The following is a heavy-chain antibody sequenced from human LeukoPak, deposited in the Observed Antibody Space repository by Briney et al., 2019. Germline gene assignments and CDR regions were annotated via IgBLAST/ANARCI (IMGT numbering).Heavy chain of an antibody. CDR2: ISSSSSYI. J-gene: IGHJ4*02. D-gene: IGHD6-6*01. V-gene: IGHV3-21*04. CDR3: AKAGSSSSPDSFDY. CDR1: GFTFSSYS. Sequence: PGGPLRLSCAASGFTFSSYSMNWVRQAPGKGLEWVSSISSSSSYIYYADSVKGRFTISRDNAKNSLYLQMNSLRAEDTAVYYCAKAGSSSSPDSFDYWGQGTLVTVSS.